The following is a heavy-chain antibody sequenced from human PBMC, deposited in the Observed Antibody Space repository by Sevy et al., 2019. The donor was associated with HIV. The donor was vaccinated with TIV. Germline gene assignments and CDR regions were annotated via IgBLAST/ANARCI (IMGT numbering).Heavy chain of an antibody. CDR3: AREEFTMIVVANGFDL. V-gene: IGHV6-1*01. CDR2: TYCRSKWYN. D-gene: IGHD3-22*01. CDR1: GDSVSSNSAA. J-gene: IGHJ3*01. Sequence: SKTLSLTCAISGDSVSSNSAAWNWIRQSPSRGLEWLGSTYCRSKWYNDYAVSVKSRITINPDTSKNQFSLQLNSVTPEATAVYYCAREEFTMIVVANGFDLWGQGTMVTVSS.